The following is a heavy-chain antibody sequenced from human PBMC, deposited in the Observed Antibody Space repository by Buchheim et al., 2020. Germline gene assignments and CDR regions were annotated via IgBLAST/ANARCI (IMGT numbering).Heavy chain of an antibody. V-gene: IGHV3-23*01. CDR2: ISGSGGST. CDR3: AKDLVLAAAGTSYYYYGMDV. Sequence: EVQLLESGGGLVQPGGSLGLSCAASGFTFSSYAMSWVRQAPGKGLEWVSAISGSGGSTYYADSVKGRFTISRDNSKNTLYLQMNSLRAEDTAVYYCAKDLVLAAAGTSYYYYGMDVWGQGTT. D-gene: IGHD6-13*01. J-gene: IGHJ6*02. CDR1: GFTFSSYA.